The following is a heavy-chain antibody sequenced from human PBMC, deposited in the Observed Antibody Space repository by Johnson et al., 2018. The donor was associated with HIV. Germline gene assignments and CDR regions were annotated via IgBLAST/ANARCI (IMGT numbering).Heavy chain of an antibody. J-gene: IGHJ3*02. Sequence: QVQLVESGGGLVQPGGSLRLSCAVSGFTVSSNYMSWIRQAPGKGLEWVSYISSSGSTIYYADSVKGRFTISRDNAKNSLYLQMNSLRAEDTAVYYCAREGVGVNAFDIWGQGTMVTVSS. V-gene: IGHV3-11*04. CDR2: ISSSGSTI. D-gene: IGHD1-26*01. CDR3: AREGVGVNAFDI. CDR1: GFTVSSNY.